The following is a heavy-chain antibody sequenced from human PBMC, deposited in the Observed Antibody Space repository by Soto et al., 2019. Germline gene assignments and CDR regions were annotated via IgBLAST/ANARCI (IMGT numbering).Heavy chain of an antibody. CDR1: GFPFSRYA. CDR3: AKKLTNYHDSGGYP. CDR2: ILYDGGNR. D-gene: IGHD3-22*01. J-gene: IGHJ5*02. Sequence: QGHLVESGGGVVQPGRSLRLSCAASGFPFSRYAMHWVRQAPGKGLEWVAVILYDGGNRYYADSVKGRFTISRDNSKNTLYLEMNSLRTEDTAVYYCAKKLTNYHDSGGYPWGQGTLVTVSS. V-gene: IGHV3-30-3*01.